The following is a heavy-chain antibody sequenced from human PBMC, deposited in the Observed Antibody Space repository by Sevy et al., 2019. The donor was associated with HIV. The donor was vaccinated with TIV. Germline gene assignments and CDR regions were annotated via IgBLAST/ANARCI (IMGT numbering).Heavy chain of an antibody. J-gene: IGHJ4*02. CDR2: IFHSGNT. V-gene: IGHV4-30-2*01. CDR3: ARSSSAYPYHFGY. Sequence: SETLSLTCAVSGGSISTDLYSWNWIRQPPGKGLEWIGYIFHSGNTYYNPSLKSRVTISIDRSKNQFSLNLSSVTAADTAVYYCARSSSAYPYHFGYWGQGTLVTVSS. CDR1: GGSISTDLYS.